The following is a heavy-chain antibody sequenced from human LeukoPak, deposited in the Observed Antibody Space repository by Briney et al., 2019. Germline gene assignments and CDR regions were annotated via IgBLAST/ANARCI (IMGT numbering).Heavy chain of an antibody. D-gene: IGHD3-22*01. CDR3: ASHVHGNYYDDSGYSAYFEH. Sequence: SETLSLTXTVSGGSISTTSYYWSWLRQPPGKGPEWIGSIFYSGSTYYNPSLKSRVSISVDTSRNQFSLKLSSVTAADTAVYYCASHVHGNYYDDSGYSAYFEHWGQGTPVTVSS. CDR2: IFYSGST. CDR1: GGSISTTSYY. V-gene: IGHV4-39*01. J-gene: IGHJ4*02.